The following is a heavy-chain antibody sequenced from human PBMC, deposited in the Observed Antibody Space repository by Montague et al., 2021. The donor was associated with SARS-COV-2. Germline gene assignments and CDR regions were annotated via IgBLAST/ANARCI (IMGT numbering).Heavy chain of an antibody. CDR2: TYYRSKWYN. V-gene: IGHV6-1*01. CDR1: GDSVSSNRDT. D-gene: IGHD1-1*01. J-gene: IGHJ6*02. CDR3: TSGREGNYNVMDV. Sequence: CAISGDSVSSNRDTWNWVRQSPSNGLEWLGRTYYRSKWYNDYAVSARGRVTINPDTSKNQFSLQLNSVTPEDTAIYYCTSGREGNYNVMDVWGQGTTVTVSS.